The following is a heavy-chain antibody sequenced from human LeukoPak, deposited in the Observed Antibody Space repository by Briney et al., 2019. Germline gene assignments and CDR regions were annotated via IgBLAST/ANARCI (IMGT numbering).Heavy chain of an antibody. CDR3: ARDVSGSYSVFDY. V-gene: IGHV3-33*01. CDR1: GFTFSNYG. CDR2: IWYDGNNQ. J-gene: IGHJ4*02. D-gene: IGHD1-26*01. Sequence: QPGRSLRLSCAASGFTFSNYGMHWVRQTPAKGLEWVAVIWYDGNNQYYADSVKGRFTISRDNSKNTLYLQMNSLRAEDTAVYYCARDVSGSYSVFDYWGQGTLVTVSS.